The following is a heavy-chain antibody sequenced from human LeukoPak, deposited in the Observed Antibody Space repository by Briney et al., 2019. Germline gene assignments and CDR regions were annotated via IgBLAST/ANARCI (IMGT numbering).Heavy chain of an antibody. V-gene: IGHV3-11*04. D-gene: IGHD6-13*01. Sequence: GGSLRLSCAASGFTFSSYWMSWIRQAPGKGLEWVSYISSSGSTIYYADSVKGRFTISRDNAKNSLYLQMNSLRAEDTAVYYCARDLFGIAAAPRVDYWGQGTLVTVSS. CDR1: GFTFSSYW. J-gene: IGHJ4*02. CDR3: ARDLFGIAAAPRVDY. CDR2: ISSSGSTI.